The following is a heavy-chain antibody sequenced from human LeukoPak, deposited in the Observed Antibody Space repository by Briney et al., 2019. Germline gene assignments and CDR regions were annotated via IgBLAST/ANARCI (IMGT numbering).Heavy chain of an antibody. Sequence: PGGSLRLSCAAPGFTFSSHSMSWVRQAPGKGLEWVSAVSGRGSSTFYADSVKGRFTISRDNSKNTLYLQMNSLRAEDTAVYDFASSWYSDAFDIWGQGTMVTVSS. CDR1: GFTFSSHS. D-gene: IGHD6-13*01. CDR2: VSGRGSST. V-gene: IGHV3-23*01. CDR3: ASSWYSDAFDI. J-gene: IGHJ3*02.